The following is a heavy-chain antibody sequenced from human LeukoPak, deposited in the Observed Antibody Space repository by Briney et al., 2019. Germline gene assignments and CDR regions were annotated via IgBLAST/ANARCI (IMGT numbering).Heavy chain of an antibody. CDR2: ISGSGGST. Sequence: PGGSLRLSCAASGFTVSSNYMSWVRQAPGKGLEWVSAISGSGGSTYYADSVKGRFTISRDNSKNTLYLQMNSLRAEDTAVYYCAKGSGGYYGYWGQGTLVTVSS. CDR1: GFTVSSNY. CDR3: AKGSGGYYGY. J-gene: IGHJ4*02. V-gene: IGHV3-23*01. D-gene: IGHD3-22*01.